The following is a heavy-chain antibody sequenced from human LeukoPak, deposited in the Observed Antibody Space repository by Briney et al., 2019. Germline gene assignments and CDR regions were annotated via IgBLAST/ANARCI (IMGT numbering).Heavy chain of an antibody. CDR2: ISYDGSNK. J-gene: IGHJ6*02. CDR1: GFTFSSYG. CDR3: AKMQARDGMDV. Sequence: GGSLRLSCAASGFTFSSYGMHWVRQAPSNGLEWVAVISYDGSNKYYADSVKGRFTISRDNSKNTLYLQMNSLRAEDTAVYYCAKMQARDGMDVWGQGTTVTVSS. V-gene: IGHV3-30*18.